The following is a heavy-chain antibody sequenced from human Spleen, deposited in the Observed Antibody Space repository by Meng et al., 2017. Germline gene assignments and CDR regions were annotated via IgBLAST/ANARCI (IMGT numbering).Heavy chain of an antibody. CDR3: ARDCSGGSCYFLDY. CDR2: TWYVGSNK. V-gene: IGHV3-33*01. D-gene: IGHD2-15*01. CDR1: GFALSGFG. Sequence: GGGVGKTGWSLVLSFGAVGFALSGFGMHLGRQAPGKGVEWVAVTWYVGSNKFYADFVKGRFTISRDNSKNTLYLQMNSLRAEDTAVYYCARDCSGGSCYFLDYWGQGTLVTVSS. J-gene: IGHJ4*02.